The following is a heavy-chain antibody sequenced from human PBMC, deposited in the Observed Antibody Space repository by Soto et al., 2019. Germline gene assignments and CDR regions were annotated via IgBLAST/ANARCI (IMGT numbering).Heavy chain of an antibody. Sequence: SETLSLTCSAYGGSFSDYYWSWIRQHPGKGLEWIGYIYYSGSTYYNPSLKSRATISVDTSKNQFSLKLSSVTAADTAVYYCARRNITGTTSWFDPWGQGTLVTVSS. D-gene: IGHD1-7*01. J-gene: IGHJ5*02. CDR3: ARRNITGTTSWFDP. CDR1: GGSFSDYY. CDR2: IYYSGST. V-gene: IGHV4-31*03.